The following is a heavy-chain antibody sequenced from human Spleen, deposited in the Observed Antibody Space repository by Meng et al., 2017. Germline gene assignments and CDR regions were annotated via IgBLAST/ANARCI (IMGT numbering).Heavy chain of an antibody. D-gene: IGHD1-14*01. J-gene: IGHJ3*02. V-gene: IGHV3-30*04. Sequence: GESLKISCAASGFAFGSYSMHWVRQAPGKGLEWVAVILDDGSNKFYADSVKGRFTISRDNSKNMLFLQMNSLRAEDTAVYYCARVSGLGTLPHTAFDIWGQGTMVTVSS. CDR2: ILDDGSNK. CDR1: GFAFGSYS. CDR3: ARVSGLGTLPHTAFDI.